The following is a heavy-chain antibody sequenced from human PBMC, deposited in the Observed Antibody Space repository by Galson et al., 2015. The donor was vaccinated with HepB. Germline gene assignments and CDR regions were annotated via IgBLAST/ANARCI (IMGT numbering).Heavy chain of an antibody. V-gene: IGHV3-30-3*01. Sequence: SLRLSCAASGFTFSSYAMHWVRQAPGKGLEWVAVISYDGSNKYYTDSVKGRFTISRDNSKNTLYLQMNSLRAEDTAVYYCVRAPRGPNYYFDHWGQGTLVTVSS. CDR3: VRAPRGPNYYFDH. D-gene: IGHD1-1*01. J-gene: IGHJ4*02. CDR1: GFTFSSYA. CDR2: ISYDGSNK.